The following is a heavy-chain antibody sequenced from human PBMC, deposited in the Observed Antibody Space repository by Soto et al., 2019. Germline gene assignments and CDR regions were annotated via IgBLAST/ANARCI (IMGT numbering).Heavy chain of an antibody. CDR2: IDSGGRTT. CDR3: ARWFTYGNFDYFDY. D-gene: IGHD3-10*01. CDR1: GFTFSSDW. Sequence: GGSLRLSCAASGFTFSSDWVHWFRQAPGKGLVWVSRIDSGGRTTTYADSVKGRFTISRDNAKNTLYLQMNGLRAEDTALYYCARWFTYGNFDYFDYWGQGTQVTVSS. V-gene: IGHV3-74*01. J-gene: IGHJ4*02.